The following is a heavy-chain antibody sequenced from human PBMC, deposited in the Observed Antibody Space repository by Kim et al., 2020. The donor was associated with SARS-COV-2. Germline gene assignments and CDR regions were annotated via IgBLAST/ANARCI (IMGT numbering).Heavy chain of an antibody. CDR3: ARIAGGNPEYYFDY. CDR2: ISYDGSNK. CDR1: GFTFSSYG. D-gene: IGHD2-15*01. J-gene: IGHJ4*02. Sequence: GGSLRLSCAASGFTFSSYGMHWVRQAPGKGLEWVAVISYDGSNKYYADSVKGRFTISRDNSKNTLYLQMNSLRAEDTAVYYCARIAGGNPEYYFDYWGQG. V-gene: IGHV3-33*05.